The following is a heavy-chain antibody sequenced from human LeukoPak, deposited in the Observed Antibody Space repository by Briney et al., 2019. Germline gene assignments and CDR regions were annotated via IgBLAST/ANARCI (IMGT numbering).Heavy chain of an antibody. D-gene: IGHD3-16*01. CDR1: GFTFSSYG. J-gene: IGHJ3*02. CDR2: ISYDGSNK. CDR3: AKGVHAFDI. V-gene: IGHV3-30*18. Sequence: GRSLRLSCAASGFTFSSYGMHWVRQAPGKGLEWVAVISYDGSNKYYADSVKGQFTISRDNSKNTLYLQMNSLRAEDTAVYYCAKGVHAFDIWGQGTMVTVSS.